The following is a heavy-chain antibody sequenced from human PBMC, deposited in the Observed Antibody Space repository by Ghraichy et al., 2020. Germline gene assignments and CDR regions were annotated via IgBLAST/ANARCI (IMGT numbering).Heavy chain of an antibody. CDR3: ARRPVEAYHSLFDY. D-gene: IGHD3-16*01. V-gene: IGHV3-23*01. J-gene: IGHJ4*02. Sequence: GGSLRLSCAASGFTFSNYAMTWVRQAPGKGLEWVSTLIGGGRTYYADSVNGRFTISRDNSKNTLYLQMHSLRAEDTAVYYCARRPVEAYHSLFDYWGQGTLVTVSS. CDR2: LIGGGRT. CDR1: GFTFSNYA.